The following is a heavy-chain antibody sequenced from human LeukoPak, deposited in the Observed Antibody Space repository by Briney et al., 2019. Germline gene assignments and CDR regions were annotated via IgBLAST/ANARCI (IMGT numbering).Heavy chain of an antibody. Sequence: SETLSLTCTVSGGSISSYYWSWIRQPPGKGLEWIGSIYYSGSTYYNPSLKSRVTISVDTSKNQFSLKLSSVTVADTAVYYCARHEGYSYGYLAFDYWGQGTLVTVSS. V-gene: IGHV4-39*01. J-gene: IGHJ4*02. D-gene: IGHD5-18*01. CDR1: GGSISSYY. CDR3: ARHEGYSYGYLAFDY. CDR2: IYYSGST.